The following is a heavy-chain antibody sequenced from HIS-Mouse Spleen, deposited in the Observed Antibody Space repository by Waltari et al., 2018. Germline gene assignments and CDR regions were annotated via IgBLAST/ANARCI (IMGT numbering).Heavy chain of an antibody. CDR2: ISYDGSNK. CDR1: GFTVSSYA. CDR3: AREYSSSWYYYYGMDV. D-gene: IGHD6-13*01. J-gene: IGHJ6*02. V-gene: IGHV3-30-3*01. Sequence: QVQLVESGGGVVQPGRSLRLSCAASGFTVSSYAMHWVRQAPGKGLEWVAVISYDGSNKYYADSVKGRFTISRDNSKNTLYLQMNSLRAEDTAVYYCAREYSSSWYYYYGMDVWGQGTTVTVSS.